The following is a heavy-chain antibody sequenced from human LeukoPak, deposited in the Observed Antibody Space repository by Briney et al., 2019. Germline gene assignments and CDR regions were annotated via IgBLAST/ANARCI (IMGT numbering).Heavy chain of an antibody. CDR1: GGSISSYY. V-gene: IGHV4-59*01. Sequence: SETLSLTCTVSGGSISSYYWSWIRQPPGKGLEWIGYIYYSGSTNYNPSLKSRVTISVDTPKNQFSLKLSSVTAADTAVYYGAREGGYCSSTSCPRNYYYGMDVWGKGTTVTVSS. CDR3: AREGGYCSSTSCPRNYYYGMDV. CDR2: IYYSGST. D-gene: IGHD2-2*01. J-gene: IGHJ6*04.